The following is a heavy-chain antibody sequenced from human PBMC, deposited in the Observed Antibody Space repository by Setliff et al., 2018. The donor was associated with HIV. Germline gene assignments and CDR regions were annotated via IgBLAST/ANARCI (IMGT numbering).Heavy chain of an antibody. CDR3: ARGRDYTGSWFRPFYLDL. CDR2: INHSGST. J-gene: IGHJ5*02. CDR1: GGSFSAYH. Sequence: KPSETLSLTCAVYGGSFSAYHWSWIRQTPGKGLEWLGEINHSGSTAYNLALESRVSMSIDTSKNQFSLKLTSVTAADTAIYYCARGRDYTGSWFRPFYLDLWGHGNLVTVSS. D-gene: IGHD3-3*01. V-gene: IGHV4-34*01.